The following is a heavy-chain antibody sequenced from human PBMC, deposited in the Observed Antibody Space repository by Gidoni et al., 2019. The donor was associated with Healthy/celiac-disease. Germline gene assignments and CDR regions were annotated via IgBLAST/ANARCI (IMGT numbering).Heavy chain of an antibody. Sequence: EVQLVESGGGLVQPGGSLRLSCAASGFTFSSYSMNWVRQAPGKGLEWVSYISSSSSTIYYADSVKGRFTISRDNAKNSLYLQMNSLRAEDTAVYYCARDGAIVVVTAIPIWFDPWGQGTLVTVSS. CDR1: GFTFSSYS. CDR2: ISSSSSTI. V-gene: IGHV3-48*01. D-gene: IGHD2-21*02. J-gene: IGHJ5*02. CDR3: ARDGAIVVVTAIPIWFDP.